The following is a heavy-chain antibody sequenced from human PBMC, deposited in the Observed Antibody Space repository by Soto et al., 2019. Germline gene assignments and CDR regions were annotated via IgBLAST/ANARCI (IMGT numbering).Heavy chain of an antibody. V-gene: IGHV1-8*01. Sequence: ASVKVSCKASGYTFTSYDINWVRQATGQGLEWMGWMNPNSGNTGYAQKFQGRVTMTRNTSISTAYMELSSLRSEDTAVYYCARSYYDFWSGYYSLYYYYGMDVWGQGTTVTVS. CDR1: GYTFTSYD. J-gene: IGHJ6*02. D-gene: IGHD3-3*01. CDR2: MNPNSGNT. CDR3: ARSYYDFWSGYYSLYYYYGMDV.